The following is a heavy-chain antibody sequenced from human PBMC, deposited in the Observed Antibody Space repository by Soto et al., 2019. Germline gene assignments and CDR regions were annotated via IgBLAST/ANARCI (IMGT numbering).Heavy chain of an antibody. CDR2: ISSSSSYI. D-gene: IGHD6-19*01. CDR3: ASSARWLAPDY. CDR1: GFTFSSYS. J-gene: IGHJ4*02. Sequence: GGSLRLSCAASGFTFSSYSMNWVRQAPGKGLEWVSSISSSSSYIYYADSVEGRFTISRDNAKNSLYLQMNSLRAEDTAVYYCASSARWLAPDYWGQGTLVTVSS. V-gene: IGHV3-21*01.